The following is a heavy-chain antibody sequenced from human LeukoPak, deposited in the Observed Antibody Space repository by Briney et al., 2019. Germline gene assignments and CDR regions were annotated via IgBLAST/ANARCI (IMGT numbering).Heavy chain of an antibody. V-gene: IGHV4-59*01. CDR1: GGSISSYY. J-gene: IGHJ4*02. Sequence: SETLSLTCTVSGGSISSYYWSWIRHPPGKGLEGIGYIYYSGSTNYNPSLKSRVTISVDTSKNQFSLKLSSVTAADTAVYYCARDGYYYGSGSYSPFDYWGQGTLVTVSS. CDR2: IYYSGST. D-gene: IGHD3-10*01. CDR3: ARDGYYYGSGSYSPFDY.